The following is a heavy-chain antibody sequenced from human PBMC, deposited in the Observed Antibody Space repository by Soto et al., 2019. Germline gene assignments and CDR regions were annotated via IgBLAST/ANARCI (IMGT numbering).Heavy chain of an antibody. CDR1: GYTLTELS. CDR3: ATGPYYDFWRRFAP. V-gene: IGHV1-24*01. CDR2: FDPEDGET. D-gene: IGHD3-3*01. J-gene: IGHJ5*02. Sequence: GASVKVSCKVSGYTLTELSMHCVRQALGKGLEWMGGFDPEDGETIYAQKFQGRVTMTEDTSTDTAYMELSSLRSEDTAVYYCATGPYYDFWRRFAPWVQGTLVTVSS.